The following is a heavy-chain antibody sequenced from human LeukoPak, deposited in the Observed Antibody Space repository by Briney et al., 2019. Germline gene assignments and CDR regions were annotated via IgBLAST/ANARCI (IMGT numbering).Heavy chain of an antibody. CDR1: GYTFTSYG. CDR2: ISAYNGNT. V-gene: IGHV1-18*01. Sequence: ASVKVSCKASGYTFTSYGISWVRLAPGQGLEWMGWISAYNGNTNYAQKLQGRVTMTTDTSTSTAYMELRSLRSDDTAVYYCAREFEYCSGGSCYSEYLNASDIWGQGTMVTVSS. J-gene: IGHJ3*02. D-gene: IGHD2-15*01. CDR3: AREFEYCSGGSCYSEYLNASDI.